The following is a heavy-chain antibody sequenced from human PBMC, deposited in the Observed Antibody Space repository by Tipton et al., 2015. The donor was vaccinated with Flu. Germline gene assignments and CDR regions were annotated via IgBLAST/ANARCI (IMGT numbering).Heavy chain of an antibody. Sequence: SLRLSCAASGFTVYNAWMSWVRQAPGKGLEWVGRLKSKDDGGTTVYAAPVQGRFTISRDDSKNPLYLEMNTLKTEDTAVYYCTTGWTSGWYDYYFDFWGQGTLVTVSS. CDR1: GFTVYNAW. CDR3: TTGWTSGWYDYYFDF. J-gene: IGHJ4*02. D-gene: IGHD6-19*01. CDR2: LKSKDDGGTT. V-gene: IGHV3-15*01.